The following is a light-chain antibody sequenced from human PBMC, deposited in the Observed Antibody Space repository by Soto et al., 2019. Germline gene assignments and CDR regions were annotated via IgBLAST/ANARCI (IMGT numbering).Light chain of an antibody. CDR2: EGS. CDR1: SSDVGSYNL. J-gene: IGLJ2*01. V-gene: IGLV2-23*01. Sequence: QSALTQPASVSGSPGQSITISCTGTSSDVGSYNLVSWYQQHPVKAPKLMIYEGSKRPSGVSNRFSGSKSGNTASLPISGLQAEDEADYYCCSYAGSSIVVFGGGTKLTVL. CDR3: CSYAGSSIVV.